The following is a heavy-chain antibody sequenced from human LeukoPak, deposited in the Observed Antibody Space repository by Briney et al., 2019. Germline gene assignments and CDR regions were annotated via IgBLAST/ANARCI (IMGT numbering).Heavy chain of an antibody. V-gene: IGHV3-9*01. Sequence: GGSLRLSCAASGFTFDDYAMHWVRQAPGKGLEWVSGISWNSGSIGYADSVKGRFTISRDNAKNSLYLQMNSLRAEDTALYHCAKDWYLRSGWSWGQGTLVTVSS. CDR2: ISWNSGSI. CDR3: AKDWYLRSGWS. D-gene: IGHD6-19*01. J-gene: IGHJ5*02. CDR1: GFTFDDYA.